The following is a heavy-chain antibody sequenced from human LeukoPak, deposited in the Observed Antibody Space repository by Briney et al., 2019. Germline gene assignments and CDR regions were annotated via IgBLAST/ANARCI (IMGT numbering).Heavy chain of an antibody. D-gene: IGHD3-3*01. Sequence: PSETLSHTCTVSGYSISSGYYWGWVRQSPGRGLEWIGSIYHSGSTYYNPSLKSRVTISVDTSKNQFSLKLSSVTAADTAVYYCAKDYGDFWSGYPYGYNWFDPWGQGTLVTVSS. CDR1: GYSISSGYY. CDR2: IYHSGST. J-gene: IGHJ5*02. CDR3: AKDYGDFWSGYPYGYNWFDP. V-gene: IGHV4-38-2*02.